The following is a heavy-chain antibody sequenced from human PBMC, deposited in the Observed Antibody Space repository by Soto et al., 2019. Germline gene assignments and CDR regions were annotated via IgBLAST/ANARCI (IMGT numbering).Heavy chain of an antibody. Sequence: PXESLKISCQGSGYSCTSYLSGLVLEMPGKGLEWMGIIYPGDSDTRYSPSFQGQVTISADKSISTAYLQWSSLKASDTAMYYCASTIGYGGTDAFDICGQRTMVTVSS. D-gene: IGHD4-17*01. CDR2: IYPGDSDT. V-gene: IGHV5-51*01. CDR3: ASTIGYGGTDAFDI. CDR1: GYSCTSYL. J-gene: IGHJ3*02.